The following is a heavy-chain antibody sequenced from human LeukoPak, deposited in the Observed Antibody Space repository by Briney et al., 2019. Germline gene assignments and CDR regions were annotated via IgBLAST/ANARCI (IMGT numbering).Heavy chain of an antibody. CDR1: GFTFSSYA. V-gene: IGHV3-30*01. J-gene: IGHJ3*01. CDR3: AREDSSGLLGRVGLDAYDL. D-gene: IGHD3-22*01. CDR2: ISYDGRKE. Sequence: GGSLRLSCAASGFTFSSYAMHWVRQAPGKGLEWMTVISYDGRKEYSAASVKGRFSISRDNSKKILYLQMNSLRVEDTAVYYCAREDSSGLLGRVGLDAYDLWGQGTRVTVAS.